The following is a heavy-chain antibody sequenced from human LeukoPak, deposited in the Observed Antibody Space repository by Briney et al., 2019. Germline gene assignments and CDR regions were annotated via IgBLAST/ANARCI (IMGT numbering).Heavy chain of an antibody. CDR2: IYPGDSDT. CDR1: GYSFTTYW. V-gene: IGHV5-51*01. J-gene: IGHJ4*02. Sequence: GESLQISCKGSGYSFTTYWIAWVRQMPGEGLEWMAIIYPGDSDTRYSPSFQGQVTISADKSISTASLQWSSLKASDTAMYYCARSGYTSSPLGGYFDYWGQGTLVTVSS. D-gene: IGHD2-2*02. CDR3: ARSGYTSSPLGGYFDY.